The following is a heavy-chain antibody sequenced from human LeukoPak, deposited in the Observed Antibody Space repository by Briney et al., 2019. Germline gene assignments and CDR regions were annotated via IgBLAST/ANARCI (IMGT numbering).Heavy chain of an antibody. CDR3: ARVGHIVVVRGRAFDI. V-gene: IGHV3-23*01. J-gene: IGHJ3*02. CDR2: ISDSGGST. Sequence: GGSLRLSCAASGFTFSSCAMSWVRQAPGKGLEWVSGISDSGGSTNYADSVKGRFTISRDNSKNTLYLQMNSLRAEDTAVYYCARVGHIVVVRGRAFDIWGQGTMVTVSS. CDR1: GFTFSSCA. D-gene: IGHD3-22*01.